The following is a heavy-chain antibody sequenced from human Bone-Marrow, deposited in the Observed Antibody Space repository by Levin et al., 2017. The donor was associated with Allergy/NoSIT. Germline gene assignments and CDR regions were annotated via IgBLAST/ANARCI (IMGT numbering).Heavy chain of an antibody. Sequence: GGSLRLSCTASGSSFSSSCLTWVRQAPGTGLGGVGLIKSKVNGGTTDYAAPVKGRITISRDDSKNTLYLQINSLKTDDTAMYYCTAWIVGAGYWGQGTLVTVSS. V-gene: IGHV3-15*07. D-gene: IGHD1-26*01. CDR1: GSSFSSSC. CDR3: TAWIVGAGY. CDR2: IKSKVNGGTT. J-gene: IGHJ4*02.